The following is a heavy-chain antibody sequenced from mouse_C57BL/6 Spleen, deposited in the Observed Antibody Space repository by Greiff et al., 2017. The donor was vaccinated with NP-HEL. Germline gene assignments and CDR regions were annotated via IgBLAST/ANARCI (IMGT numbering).Heavy chain of an antibody. CDR2: INSDGGST. CDR1: EYEFPSHD. Sequence: EVQGVESGGGLVQPGESLKLSCESNEYEFPSHDMSWVRKTPEKRLELVAAINSDGGSTYYPDTMERRFIISRANTKTTLYLQMSSLRSEDTALYYCARRGVAATGWYFDVWGTGTTVTVSS. V-gene: IGHV5-2*01. D-gene: IGHD1-1*01. CDR3: ARRGVAATGWYFDV. J-gene: IGHJ1*03.